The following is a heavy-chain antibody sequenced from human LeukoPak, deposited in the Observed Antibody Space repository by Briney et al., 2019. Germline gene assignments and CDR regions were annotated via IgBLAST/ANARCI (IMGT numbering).Heavy chain of an antibody. D-gene: IGHD6-13*01. V-gene: IGHV3-23*01. CDR3: AKDHTPSSWYPSGY. CDR1: GFTFSSYA. J-gene: IGHJ4*02. CDR2: ISGSGGST. Sequence: GGSLRLSCAASGFTFSSYAMSWVRQAPGKGLEWVSAISGSGGSTYYADSVKGRFTISRDNSKNTLYLQMNSLRVEDTAVYYCAKDHTPSSWYPSGYWGQGTLVTVSS.